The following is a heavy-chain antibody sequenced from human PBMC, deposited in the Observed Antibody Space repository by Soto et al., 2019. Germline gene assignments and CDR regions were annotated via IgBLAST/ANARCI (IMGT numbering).Heavy chain of an antibody. CDR1: GFTFSSYG. V-gene: IGHV3-30*18. CDR3: AKDNGSGCDWLRVGDASDI. Sequence: QVQLVESGGGVVQPGRSLRLSCAASGFTFSSYGMHWVRQAPGKGLEWVAVISYDGSNKYYADSLKGRLTISRDNSKNTLYLQMNSLRGEDTAVYYCAKDNGSGCDWLRVGDASDIWGQGTMVTGSS. J-gene: IGHJ3*02. D-gene: IGHD5-12*01. CDR2: ISYDGSNK.